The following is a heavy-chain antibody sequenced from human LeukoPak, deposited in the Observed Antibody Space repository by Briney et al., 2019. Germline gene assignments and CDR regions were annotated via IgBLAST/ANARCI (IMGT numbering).Heavy chain of an antibody. D-gene: IGHD6-13*01. CDR2: IYPGYSDA. CDR3: VRFALSSSLDH. Sequence: GESLKISCKISGYRLTSNWIGWVRQVPGKGLEWMGLIYPGYSDAKYSPSFQGQVTFSVDAAISTAYLQLSGLRASDTAIYYCVRFALSSSLDHWGQGTLVTVSS. CDR1: GYRLTSNW. V-gene: IGHV5-51*01. J-gene: IGHJ5*02.